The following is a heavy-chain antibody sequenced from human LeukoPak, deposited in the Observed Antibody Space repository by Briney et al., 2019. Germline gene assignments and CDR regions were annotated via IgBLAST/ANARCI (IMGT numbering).Heavy chain of an antibody. CDR2: IYHSGST. Sequence: PSETLSLTCAVSGGSISSSNWWSWVRQPPGKGLEWIGEIYHSGSTNYNPSLKSRVTISVDKSKNQFSLKLSSVTAADTAVYYCARDKCSGGSCLDYWGQGTLVTVSS. D-gene: IGHD2-15*01. J-gene: IGHJ4*02. CDR1: GGSISSSNW. CDR3: ARDKCSGGSCLDY. V-gene: IGHV4-4*02.